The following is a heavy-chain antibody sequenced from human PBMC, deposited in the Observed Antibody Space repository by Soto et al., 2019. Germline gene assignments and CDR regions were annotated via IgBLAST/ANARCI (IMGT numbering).Heavy chain of an antibody. J-gene: IGHJ1*01. CDR1: GRIFSSFP. Sequence: QVQVVQSGAEVKKPGSSVKISCKASGRIFSSFPTSWVRQVPGQGLEWMGGVISASGSVTYAPQFQGRVTITAVTSAGIGYLELTSLTSEDTAIYDCAKVGSIDGYIYVLDQWGPGNMVTVSS. D-gene: IGHD5-18*01. V-gene: IGHV1-69*06. CDR2: VISASGSV. CDR3: AKVGSIDGYIYVLDQ.